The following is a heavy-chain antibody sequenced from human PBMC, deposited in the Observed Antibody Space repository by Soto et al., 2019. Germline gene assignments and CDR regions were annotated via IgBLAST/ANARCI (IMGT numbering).Heavy chain of an antibody. CDR3: AREEGNTMVRGAVYGTDV. CDR1: GDSVSSNSAA. J-gene: IGHJ6*02. CDR2: TYYRSKWYN. V-gene: IGHV6-1*01. D-gene: IGHD3-10*01. Sequence: SQTLSFTCAISGDSVSSNSAAWNWIRQSPSRGLEWLGRTYYRSKWYNDYAVSVKSRITINPDTSKNQFSLQLNSVTPEDTAVYYCAREEGNTMVRGAVYGTDVWGQGTTVNVSS.